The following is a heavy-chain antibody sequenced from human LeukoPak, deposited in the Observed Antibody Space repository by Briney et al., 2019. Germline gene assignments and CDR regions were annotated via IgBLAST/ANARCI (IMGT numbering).Heavy chain of an antibody. D-gene: IGHD3-10*01. Sequence: GGSLRLSCAASGFTFSSYGMHWVRQAPGKGLEWVAVISYDGSSKYYADSVKGRFTISRDNSKNTLYLQMNSLRAEDTAVYYCAKSSDYYGSGSYLVASYFGDYFDYWGQGTLVTVSS. V-gene: IGHV3-30*18. CDR1: GFTFSSYG. J-gene: IGHJ4*02. CDR2: ISYDGSSK. CDR3: AKSSDYYGSGSYLVASYFGDYFDY.